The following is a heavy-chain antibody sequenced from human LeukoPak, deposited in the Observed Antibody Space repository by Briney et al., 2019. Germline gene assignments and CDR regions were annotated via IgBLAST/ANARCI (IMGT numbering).Heavy chain of an antibody. CDR2: IYHSGST. CDR3: ARGGHGDDAFDI. Sequence: LRLSCAASGFTFSSYWMSWIRQPPGKGLEWIGYIYHSGSTYYNPSLKSRVTISVDRSKNRFSLKLSSVTAADTAVYYCARGGHGDDAFDIWGQGTMVTVSS. V-gene: IGHV4-30-2*01. CDR1: GFTFSSYW. J-gene: IGHJ3*02. D-gene: IGHD4-17*01.